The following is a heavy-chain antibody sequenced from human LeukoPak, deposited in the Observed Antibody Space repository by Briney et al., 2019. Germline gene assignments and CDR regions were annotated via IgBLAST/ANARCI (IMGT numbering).Heavy chain of an antibody. V-gene: IGHV4-30-4*01. Sequence: SQTLSLTCTVSGGSISSGDYYWSWIRQPPGKGLEWIGYIYYSGSTNYNPSLNSRVTISVDTSKNQFSLKVSSVTAADTAVYYCARGSGSYDYWGQGTLVTVSS. CDR1: GGSISSGDYY. J-gene: IGHJ4*02. D-gene: IGHD1-26*01. CDR2: IYYSGST. CDR3: ARGSGSYDY.